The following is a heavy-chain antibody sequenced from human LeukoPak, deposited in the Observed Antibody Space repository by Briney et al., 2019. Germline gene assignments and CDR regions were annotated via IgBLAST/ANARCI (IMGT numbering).Heavy chain of an antibody. D-gene: IGHD3-22*01. Sequence: GGSLRLSCAASGFTFNNYWMTWVRQAPGKGLEWVATIKHDGRDKHYADSVKGRFAISRDNANNSVHLQMNSLRAEDTAVYFCARSYTASGYYYGVAYWGQGTLVSVSS. CDR1: GFTFNNYW. CDR2: IKHDGRDK. V-gene: IGHV3-7*01. J-gene: IGHJ4*02. CDR3: ARSYTASGYYYGVAY.